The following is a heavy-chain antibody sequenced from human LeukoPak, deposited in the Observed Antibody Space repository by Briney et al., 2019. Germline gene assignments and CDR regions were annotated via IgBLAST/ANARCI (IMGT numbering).Heavy chain of an antibody. CDR3: ARRAFAVVPTNAFDI. Sequence: GESLKISCKGSGYSFTRYWIGWVRQMPGKGQEWMGIIYPGDSGTRYSPSFQGQVTISADKSISTAYLQWSSLKASDTAMYYCARRAFAVVPTNAFDIWGQGTMVTVSS. CDR1: GYSFTRYW. D-gene: IGHD3-10*01. V-gene: IGHV5-51*01. J-gene: IGHJ3*02. CDR2: IYPGDSGT.